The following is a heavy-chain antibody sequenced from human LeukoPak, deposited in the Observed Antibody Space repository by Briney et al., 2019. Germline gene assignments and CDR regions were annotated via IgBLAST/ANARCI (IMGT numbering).Heavy chain of an antibody. CDR3: ARNGGRYYFAFDI. D-gene: IGHD1-26*01. V-gene: IGHV6-1*01. J-gene: IGHJ3*02. CDR1: GDAVSSNTEA. CDR2: TYYGSKWYN. Sequence: SQTLSLTCAISGDAVSSNTEAWNWIRQSPSRGLEWLGRTYYGSKWYNDYAVSVKSRISVNPDTSKNQFSLQLNSVTPEDTAVYYCARNGGRYYFAFDIWGQGTMVTVSS.